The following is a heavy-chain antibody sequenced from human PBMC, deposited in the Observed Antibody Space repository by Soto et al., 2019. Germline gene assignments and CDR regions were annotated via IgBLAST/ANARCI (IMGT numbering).Heavy chain of an antibody. J-gene: IGHJ3*02. CDR3: AEDAEIGSGSYFLGAFDI. CDR1: GFIFDDYA. CDR2: ITWNSGTI. V-gene: IGHV3-9*01. Sequence: EVQLVESGGGLVQPGRSLRLSCAASGFIFDDYAMHWVRQTAGKGLEWVAGITWNSGTIGYADSVKGRFTISRDYGKNVLYMQMTNLRAEDTAFYYCAEDAEIGSGSYFLGAFDIWGQGKMVTVSS. D-gene: IGHD3-10*01.